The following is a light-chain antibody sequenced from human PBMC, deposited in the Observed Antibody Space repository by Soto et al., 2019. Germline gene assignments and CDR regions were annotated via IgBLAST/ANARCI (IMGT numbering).Light chain of an antibody. J-gene: IGLJ3*02. V-gene: IGLV2-18*02. CDR2: EVS. CDR1: SSDVGSYNR. CDR3: SSYTSSSTPWV. Sequence: QSALTQPPSVSGSPGQSVTISCTGTSSDVGSYNRVSWYQQPPGTAPKLMIYEVSNRPSGVPDRFSGSKSGNTASLTISGLQAEDEADDYCSSYTSSSTPWVFGGGTKLTVL.